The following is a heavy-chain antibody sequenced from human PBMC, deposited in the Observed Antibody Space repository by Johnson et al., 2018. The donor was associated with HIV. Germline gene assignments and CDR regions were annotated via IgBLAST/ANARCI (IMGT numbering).Heavy chain of an antibody. Sequence: VQLVESGGGLVQPGRSLRLSCAASGFTFDDYAMHWVRQAPGKGLEWVSGISWNSGSIGYADSVKGRFTISRENAKNSLYLQMNSLTAGDMAVYYCVRVGYSSAYYRDAFDIWGQGTLVTVSS. CDR1: GFTFDDYA. CDR2: ISWNSGSI. CDR3: VRVGYSSAYYRDAFDI. J-gene: IGHJ3*02. V-gene: IGHV3-9*03. D-gene: IGHD3-22*01.